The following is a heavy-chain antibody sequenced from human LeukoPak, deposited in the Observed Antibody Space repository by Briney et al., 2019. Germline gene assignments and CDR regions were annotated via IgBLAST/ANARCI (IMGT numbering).Heavy chain of an antibody. CDR3: ASGSGSYRTPYYYMDV. D-gene: IGHD3-10*01. Sequence: GGSLRLSCAASGFTVSSNYMSWARQAPGEGVEWASVIYSGGSTYYADSVKGRFTISGDNSKNTLYLQMNSLRAEDTAVYYCASGSGSYRTPYYYMDVWGTGTTVTVSS. CDR2: IYSGGST. J-gene: IGHJ6*03. V-gene: IGHV3-53*01. CDR1: GFTVSSNY.